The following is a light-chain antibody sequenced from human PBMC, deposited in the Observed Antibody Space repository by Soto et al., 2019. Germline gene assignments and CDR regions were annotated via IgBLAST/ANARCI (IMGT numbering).Light chain of an antibody. CDR2: KAS. CDR1: QSISSW. J-gene: IGKJ1*01. CDR3: QQNYRYWT. V-gene: IGKV1-5*03. Sequence: DIQMTQSPSTLSASVGDRVTITCRASQSISSWLAWYQHKRAKAPKLLIHKASILESGVPSRFSGSGSGTEFTLTISSLQPDDVATYYCQQNYRYWTFGQGTKVEI.